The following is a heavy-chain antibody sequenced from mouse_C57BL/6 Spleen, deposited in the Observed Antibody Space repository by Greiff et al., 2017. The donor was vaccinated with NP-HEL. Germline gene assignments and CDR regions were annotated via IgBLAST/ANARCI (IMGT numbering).Heavy chain of an antibody. V-gene: IGHV5-6*01. J-gene: IGHJ3*01. CDR3: ARPQTAQATTFAY. CDR1: GFTFSSYG. Sequence: EVQGVESGGDLVKPGGSLKLSCAASGFTFSSYGMSWVRQTPDKRLEWVATISSGGSYTYYPDSVKGRFTISRDNAKNTLYLQMSSLKSEDTAMYYCARPQTAQATTFAYWGQGTLVTVSA. D-gene: IGHD3-2*02. CDR2: ISSGGSYT.